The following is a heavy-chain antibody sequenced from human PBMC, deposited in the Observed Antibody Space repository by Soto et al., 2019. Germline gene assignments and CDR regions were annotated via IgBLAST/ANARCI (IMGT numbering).Heavy chain of an antibody. D-gene: IGHD3-3*01. CDR3: ARQAFVYDFPAPHYYGMDV. CDR1: GYSFTSYW. V-gene: IGHV5-51*01. Sequence: VESLKISCKGSGYSFTSYWIGWVRQMPGKGLEWMGIIYPGDSDTRYSPSFQGQVTISADKSISTAYLQWSSLKASDTAMYYCARQAFVYDFPAPHYYGMDVWGQGTRVTVS. CDR2: IYPGDSDT. J-gene: IGHJ6*02.